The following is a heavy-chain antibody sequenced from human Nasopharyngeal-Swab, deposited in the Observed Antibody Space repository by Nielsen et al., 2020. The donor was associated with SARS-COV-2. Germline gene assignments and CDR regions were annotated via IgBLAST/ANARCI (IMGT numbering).Heavy chain of an antibody. J-gene: IGHJ6*03. CDR1: GSSFTSYW. CDR3: ARATNYYGSGSYPGVYYYYYMDV. V-gene: IGHV5-51*01. CDR2: IYPGDSDT. D-gene: IGHD3-10*01. Sequence: GESLKISCQGSGSSFTSYWIGWVRQMPGKGLEWMGIIYPGDSDTRYSPSFQGQVTISADKSISTAYLQWSSLKASDTAMYYCARATNYYGSGSYPGVYYYYYMDVWGKGTTVTVSS.